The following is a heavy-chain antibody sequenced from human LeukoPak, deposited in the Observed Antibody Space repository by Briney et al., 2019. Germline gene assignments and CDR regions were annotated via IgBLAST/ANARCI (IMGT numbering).Heavy chain of an antibody. CDR2: IKQDGSEK. CDR1: GFTFSSYW. CDR3: AKDAYNWGSPPPFDY. D-gene: IGHD7-27*01. J-gene: IGHJ4*02. Sequence: PGGSLRLSCAASGFTFSSYWMSWVRQAPGKGLEWVANIKQDGSEKYYVDSVKGRFTISRDNAKNSLYLQMNSLRAEDMAVYYCAKDAYNWGSPPPFDYWGQGTLVTVSS. V-gene: IGHV3-7*03.